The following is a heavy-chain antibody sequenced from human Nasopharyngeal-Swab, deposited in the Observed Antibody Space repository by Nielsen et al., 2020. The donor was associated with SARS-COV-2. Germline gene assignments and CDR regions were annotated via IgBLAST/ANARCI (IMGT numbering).Heavy chain of an antibody. Sequence: ESLKISCAASGFTFSNAWMSWVRQAPGKGLEWVGRIKSKTDGGTTDYAAPVKGRFTISRDDSKNTLYLQMNSLKTEDTAVYYCTTDRFYDYVWGSYRPNDYWGQGTLVTVSS. D-gene: IGHD3-16*02. CDR3: TTDRFYDYVWGSYRPNDY. J-gene: IGHJ4*02. V-gene: IGHV3-15*01. CDR1: GFTFSNAW. CDR2: IKSKTDGGTT.